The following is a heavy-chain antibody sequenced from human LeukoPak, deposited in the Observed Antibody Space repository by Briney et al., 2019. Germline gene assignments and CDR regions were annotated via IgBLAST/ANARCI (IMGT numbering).Heavy chain of an antibody. Sequence: KPSETLSLTCTVSGGSIRDYYWNWIRQPPGKGLEWIGYIYYSGSTNYNPSLKGRVAISVDTSKNQFSLRLSSVTAADTAVYYCARLRFGELSWFDPWGQGTLVTVSS. D-gene: IGHD3-10*01. CDR1: GGSIRDYY. CDR3: ARLRFGELSWFDP. J-gene: IGHJ5*02. CDR2: IYYSGST. V-gene: IGHV4-59*01.